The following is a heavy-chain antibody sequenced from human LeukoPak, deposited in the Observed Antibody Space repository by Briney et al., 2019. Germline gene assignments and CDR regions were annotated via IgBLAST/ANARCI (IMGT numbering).Heavy chain of an antibody. CDR1: GFTFSSYA. Sequence: GGSLRLSCAASGFTFSSYAMHWVRQAPGKGLEWVAVISYDGSNKYYADSVKGRFTISRDNSKNTLYLQMNSLRAEDTAVYYCARDNIQRADSSNWYVSGAYYYYYYGMDVWGQGTTVTVSS. D-gene: IGHD6-13*01. V-gene: IGHV3-30-3*01. CDR2: ISYDGSNK. J-gene: IGHJ6*02. CDR3: ARDNIQRADSSNWYVSGAYYYYYYGMDV.